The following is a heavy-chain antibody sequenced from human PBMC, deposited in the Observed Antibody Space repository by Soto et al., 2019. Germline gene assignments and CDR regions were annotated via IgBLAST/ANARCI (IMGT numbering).Heavy chain of an antibody. CDR1: GGSFSGYY. D-gene: IGHD6-25*01. CDR3: ARRRGYHTPRDFDY. Sequence: QVQLQQWGAGLLKPSETLSLTCAVYGGSFSGYYWSWIRQPPGKGLEWIGEINHSGSTNYNPSLKSRVTISVDTSKNQFSLKLSSVTAADTAVYYCARRRGYHTPRDFDYWGQGTLVTVSS. J-gene: IGHJ4*02. CDR2: INHSGST. V-gene: IGHV4-34*01.